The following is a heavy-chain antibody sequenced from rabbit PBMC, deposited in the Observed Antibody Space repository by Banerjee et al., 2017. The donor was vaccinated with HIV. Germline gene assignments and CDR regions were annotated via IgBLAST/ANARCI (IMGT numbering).Heavy chain of an antibody. D-gene: IGHD6-1*01. J-gene: IGHJ4*01. CDR3: ARGLRYYTVGADGYALEYSL. Sequence: QSLEESGGGLVKPGGTLTLTCKASGFSFSSNYYICWVRQAPGKGLEWIACIDAGSSGSTYYASWAKGRFTISKTSSTTVTLQMTSLTAADTATYFCARGLRYYTVGADGYALEYSLWGPGTLVTVS. V-gene: IGHV1S40*01. CDR2: IDAGSSGST. CDR1: GFSFSSNYY.